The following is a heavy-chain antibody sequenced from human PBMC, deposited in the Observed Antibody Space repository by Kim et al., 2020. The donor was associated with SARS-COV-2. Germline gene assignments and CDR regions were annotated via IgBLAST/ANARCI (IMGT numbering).Heavy chain of an antibody. V-gene: IGHV4-59*02. CDR2: IYYSGTT. J-gene: IGHJ4*02. D-gene: IGHD6-13*01. CDR1: GGSVTTYY. Sequence: SETLSLTCPVSGGSVTTYYWTWIRQPPGKGLEWIGYIYYSGTTNYNPSLKSRVTMSLDSSTNQFSLKLSSVTAADTAVSYCARAPEMAAAGSFDYWGQGILVTVSS. CDR3: ARAPEMAAAGSFDY.